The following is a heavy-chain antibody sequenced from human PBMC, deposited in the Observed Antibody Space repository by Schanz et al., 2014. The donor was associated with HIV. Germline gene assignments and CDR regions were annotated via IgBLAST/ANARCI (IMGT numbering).Heavy chain of an antibody. CDR3: AKDPGILPRTYFDS. J-gene: IGHJ4*02. V-gene: IGHV3-33*06. CDR2: IWYDGSNK. CDR1: GFTFSDYG. Sequence: QVQLVESGGGVVQPGRSLRLSCAASGFTFSDYGMHWVRQAPGKGLEWLAAIWYDGSNKFYADSLRGRFTISRDNSKNTLYLQMNSLRAEDTAVYYCAKDPGILPRTYFDSWGQGTPVTVSS. D-gene: IGHD2-2*02.